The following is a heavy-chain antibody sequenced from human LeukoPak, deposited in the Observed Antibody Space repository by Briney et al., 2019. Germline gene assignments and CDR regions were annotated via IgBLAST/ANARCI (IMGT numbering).Heavy chain of an antibody. V-gene: IGHV3-23*01. CDR3: AKDQKSIAATGYDY. CDR1: GFTFANYA. CDR2: ISGSGGST. D-gene: IGHD6-13*01. Sequence: GGSLRLSYAASGFTFANYAMSWVRQGPGKGLEWVSTISGSGGSTYYADSVKGRFTISRDNSKNTLFLQMNSLRADDTAVYFCAKDQKSIAATGYDYWGQGTLVTVSS. J-gene: IGHJ4*02.